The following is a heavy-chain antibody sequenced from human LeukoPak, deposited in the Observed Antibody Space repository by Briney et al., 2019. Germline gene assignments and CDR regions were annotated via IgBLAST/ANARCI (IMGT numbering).Heavy chain of an antibody. V-gene: IGHV3-30*01. CDR1: GFTFSRCA. D-gene: IGHD3-3*01. Sequence: GGSLRLSCAASGFTFSRCAIHWVRQAPGKGLEWVAVISSDGNSKHYADSVKGRFTISRDNSKNTLYLQMNSLRAEDTAVYYCARVSVFGVVIPPDFWGQGTLVTVSS. J-gene: IGHJ4*02. CDR3: ARVSVFGVVIPPDF. CDR2: ISSDGNSK.